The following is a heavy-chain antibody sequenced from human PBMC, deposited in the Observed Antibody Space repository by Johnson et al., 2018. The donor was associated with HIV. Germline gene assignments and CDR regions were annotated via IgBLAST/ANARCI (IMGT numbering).Heavy chain of an antibody. CDR3: AKDRPLVVVTHDAFDI. CDR1: GFTFDDYG. J-gene: IGHJ3*02. D-gene: IGHD2-21*02. V-gene: IGHV3-NL1*01. CDR2: IHSGGST. Sequence: VQLVESGGGVVRPGGSLRLSCAASGFTFDDYGMSWVRQAPGKGMEWVSVIHSGGSTYYADSVKGRFTISRDNSKNTLYLQMNSLRAEDTAVYYCAKDRPLVVVTHDAFDIWGQGTMVTVSS.